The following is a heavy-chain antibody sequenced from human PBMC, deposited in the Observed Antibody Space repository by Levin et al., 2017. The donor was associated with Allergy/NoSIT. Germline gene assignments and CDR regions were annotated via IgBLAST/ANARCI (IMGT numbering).Heavy chain of an antibody. J-gene: IGHJ4*02. CDR1: GFTFNNYA. CDR3: AKDAIRGSDQPYYFDY. CDR2: IINSGVGT. Sequence: SCAASGFTFNNYATSWVRQAPGKGLEWVSAIINSGVGTYYADSVKGRFTISRDNSKNTMYLQMNSLRAEDTAVYFCAKDAIRGSDQPYYFDYWGQGTLVTASS. V-gene: IGHV3-23*01. D-gene: IGHD6-19*01.